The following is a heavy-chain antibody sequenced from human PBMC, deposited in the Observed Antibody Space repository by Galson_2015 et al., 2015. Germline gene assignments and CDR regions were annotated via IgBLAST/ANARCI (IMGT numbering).Heavy chain of an antibody. CDR1: GFTFSSYA. Sequence: SLRLSCAASGFTFSSYAMSWVRQAPGKGLEWVSAISGSGGSTYYADPVKGRFTISRDNSKNTLYLQMNSLRAEDTAVYYCAKDLGIAMVFGFRGQGTLDTVSS. V-gene: IGHV3-23*01. D-gene: IGHD5-18*01. CDR2: ISGSGGST. CDR3: AKDLGIAMVFGF. J-gene: IGHJ4*02.